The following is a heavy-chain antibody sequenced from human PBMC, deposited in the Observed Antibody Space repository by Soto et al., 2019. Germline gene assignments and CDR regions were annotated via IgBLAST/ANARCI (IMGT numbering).Heavy chain of an antibody. J-gene: IGHJ4*02. V-gene: IGHV3-30-3*01. Sequence: QVQLVESGGGVVQPWRSLRLSCAASGFTFSSYAMHWVRQAPGKGLEWVAVISYDGSNKYYADSVKGRFTISRDNSKNTLYLQMNSLRAEDTAVYYCARGPFGGSRGDTGEYYFDYWGQGTLVTVSS. CDR2: ISYDGSNK. D-gene: IGHD3-16*01. CDR1: GFTFSSYA. CDR3: ARGPFGGSRGDTGEYYFDY.